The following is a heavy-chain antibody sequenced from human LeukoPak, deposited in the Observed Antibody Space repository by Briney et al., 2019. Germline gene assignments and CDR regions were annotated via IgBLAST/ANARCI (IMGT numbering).Heavy chain of an antibody. Sequence: SETLSLTCTVSGGSISSSSYYWGWIRQPPGKGLEWIGEINHSGSTNYNPSLKSRVTISVDTSKNQFSLKLSSVTAADTAVYYCARLTHVLLWFRELLTHDAFDIWGQGTMVTVSS. J-gene: IGHJ3*02. V-gene: IGHV4-39*07. CDR1: GGSISSSSYY. CDR3: ARLTHVLLWFRELLTHDAFDI. D-gene: IGHD3-10*01. CDR2: INHSGST.